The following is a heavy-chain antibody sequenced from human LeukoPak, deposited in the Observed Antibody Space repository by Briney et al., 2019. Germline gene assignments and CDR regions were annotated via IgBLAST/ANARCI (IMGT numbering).Heavy chain of an antibody. J-gene: IGHJ3*02. V-gene: IGHV1-18*01. D-gene: IGHD3-9*01. Sequence: GASVKVSCKASGYTFTSYGISWVRQAPGQGLEWMGWISAYNGNTNYAQKLQGRVTMTTDTSTSTAYMELRSLRSDDTAVYYCARDPGRGIGRLQPVLRYFDWLSKDHQAFDIWGQGTMVTFSS. CDR2: ISAYNGNT. CDR1: GYTFTSYG. CDR3: ARDPGRGIGRLQPVLRYFDWLSKDHQAFDI.